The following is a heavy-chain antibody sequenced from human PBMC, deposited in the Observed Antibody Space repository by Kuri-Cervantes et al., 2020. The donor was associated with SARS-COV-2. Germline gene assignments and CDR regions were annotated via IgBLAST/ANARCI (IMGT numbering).Heavy chain of an antibody. Sequence: ASVKVSCKASGYTFTGYYMHWVRQAPGQGLEWMGIINPSGGSTSYAQKFQGRVTMTRDTSTSTVYMELSSLRSEDTAVYYCARDRYDILTGYYGMDVWGQGTTVTVSS. CDR1: GYTFTGYY. CDR2: INPSGGST. V-gene: IGHV1-46*01. J-gene: IGHJ6*02. D-gene: IGHD3-9*01. CDR3: ARDRYDILTGYYGMDV.